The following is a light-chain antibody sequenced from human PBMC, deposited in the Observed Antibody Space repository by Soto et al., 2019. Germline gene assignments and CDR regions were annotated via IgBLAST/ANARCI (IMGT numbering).Light chain of an antibody. CDR3: QSYDSSVLEV. J-gene: IGLJ1*01. CDR2: GNS. Sequence: QSVLTQPPSVSGAPGQRVTISCTGSSSNIGAGYDVHWYQQLPGTAPKLLIYGNSNRPSGVPDRFSGSKSGTSASLAITGLQAEDEADYYCQSYDSSVLEVFGTGTKVTVL. CDR1: SSNIGAGYD. V-gene: IGLV1-40*01.